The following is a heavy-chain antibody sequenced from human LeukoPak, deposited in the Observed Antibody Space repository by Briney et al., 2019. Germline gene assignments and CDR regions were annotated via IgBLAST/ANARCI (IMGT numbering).Heavy chain of an antibody. V-gene: IGHV3-23*01. Sequence: GGSLRLSCAASGFTFSSYAMSWVRQAPGKGLDYVSSVVASGADTYYADSVKGRFIIFRDNSKNTLSLQMNDLRAEDTAIYYCAARTGGDAYDIWGQGTMVTVSS. CDR2: VVASGADT. CDR1: GFTFSSYA. J-gene: IGHJ3*02. CDR3: AARTGGDAYDI. D-gene: IGHD1-14*01.